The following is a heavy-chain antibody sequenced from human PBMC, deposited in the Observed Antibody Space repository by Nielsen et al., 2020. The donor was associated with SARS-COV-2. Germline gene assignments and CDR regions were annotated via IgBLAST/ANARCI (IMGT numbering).Heavy chain of an antibody. D-gene: IGHD1-26*01. CDR1: GGSISSYY. CDR3: ARQGYSGSYSGYWFDP. Sequence: SETLSLTCTVSGGSISSYYWSWIRQPPGKGLEWIGYIYYSGSTNYNPSLKSRVTISVDTSKNQFSLKLSSVTAADTAVYYCARQGYSGSYSGYWFDPWGQGTLVTVSS. CDR2: IYYSGST. J-gene: IGHJ5*02. V-gene: IGHV4-59*08.